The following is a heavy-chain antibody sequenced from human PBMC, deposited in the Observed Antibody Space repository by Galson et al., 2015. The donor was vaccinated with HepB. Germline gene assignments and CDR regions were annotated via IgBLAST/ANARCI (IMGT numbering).Heavy chain of an antibody. CDR1: GFTFSSYA. Sequence: SLRLSCAASGFTFSSYAMSWVRQAPGKGLEWVSAISGSGGSTYYADSVKGRFTISRDNSKNTLYLQMNSLRAEDTAVYYCANGGGGSYFTSDYYYGMDVWGQGTTVTVSS. CDR2: ISGSGGST. V-gene: IGHV3-23*01. D-gene: IGHD1-26*01. CDR3: ANGGGGSYFTSDYYYGMDV. J-gene: IGHJ6*02.